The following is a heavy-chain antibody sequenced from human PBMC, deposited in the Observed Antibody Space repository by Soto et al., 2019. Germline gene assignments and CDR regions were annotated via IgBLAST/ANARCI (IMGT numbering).Heavy chain of an antibody. CDR2: IYYAGST. D-gene: IGHD2-15*01. CDR3: ARLVFHCLRGSCDDYNFYGLDG. CDR1: GGSISSTDHY. Sequence: QLQESGPGLVKASETLSLTCTVSGGSISSTDHYWGWIRQPPGKGLEWLGSIYYAGSTFHNPSLKRRASISVDTSRNQFSLRLSSVSSSDTAVYYCARLVFHCLRGSCDDYNFYGLDGWGQGTTVTVSS. J-gene: IGHJ6*02. V-gene: IGHV4-39*01.